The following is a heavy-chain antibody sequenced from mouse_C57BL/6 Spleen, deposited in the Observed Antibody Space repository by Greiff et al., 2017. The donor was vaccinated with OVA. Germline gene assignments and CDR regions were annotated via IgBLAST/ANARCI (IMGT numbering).Heavy chain of an antibody. Sequence: VQLQQSGPELVKPGASVKISCKASGYTFTDYYMNWVKQSHGKSLEWIGDINPNNGGTSYNQKFKGKATLTVDKSSSTAYMELRSLTSEDSAVYYCAREEVAFDYWGQGTTLTVSS. J-gene: IGHJ2*01. V-gene: IGHV1-26*01. D-gene: IGHD1-1*01. CDR2: INPNNGGT. CDR3: AREEVAFDY. CDR1: GYTFTDYY.